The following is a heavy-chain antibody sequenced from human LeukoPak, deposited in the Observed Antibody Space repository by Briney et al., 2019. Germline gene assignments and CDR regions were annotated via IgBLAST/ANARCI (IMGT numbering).Heavy chain of an antibody. V-gene: IGHV3-7*01. CDR2: IKQDGTEK. CDR1: GFTFSSCA. Sequence: GGSLRLSCAASGFTFSSCAMSWVRQAPGKGLERVAIIKQDGTEKFYVDSVKGRFTISRDDAENSLYLQMNSLRVEDTAVYYCARVLRSYCCAFDTWGQGTMVTVSS. J-gene: IGHJ3*02. CDR3: ARVLRSYCCAFDT. D-gene: IGHD3-16*02.